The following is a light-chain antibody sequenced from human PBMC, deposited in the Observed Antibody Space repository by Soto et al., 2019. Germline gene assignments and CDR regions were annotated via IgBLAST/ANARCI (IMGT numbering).Light chain of an antibody. CDR2: KAS. Sequence: DIQMTQSPSTLSGSVGDRVTITCRASQTISSWLAWYQQKPGKAPKLLIYKASTLKSGVPSRFSGSGSGTEFTLTISSLQPDDFAPYYCQPYNSYSEACGQGTKVELK. V-gene: IGKV1-5*03. J-gene: IGKJ1*01. CDR1: QTISSW. CDR3: QPYNSYSEA.